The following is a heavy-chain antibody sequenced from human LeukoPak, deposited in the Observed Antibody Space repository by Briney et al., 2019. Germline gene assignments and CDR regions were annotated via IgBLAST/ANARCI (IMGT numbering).Heavy chain of an antibody. CDR2: ISGSGSTI. D-gene: IGHD3-10*02. CDR1: GFTFSGYA. Sequence: GGSLRLSCAASGFTFSGYAMNWVRQAPGKGLEWVSAISGSGSTIYYADSVKGRFTISRDNAKNSLYLQMNSLRAEDTAVYYCAELGITMIGGVWGKGTTVTISS. CDR3: AELGITMIGGV. V-gene: IGHV3-48*03. J-gene: IGHJ6*04.